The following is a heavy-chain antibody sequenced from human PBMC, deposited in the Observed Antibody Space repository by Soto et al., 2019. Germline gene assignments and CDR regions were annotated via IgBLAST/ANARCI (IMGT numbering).Heavy chain of an antibody. CDR3: ARPRYSGEDPDALEI. Sequence: QVQLVESGGAVVQPGTSLRLSCTASGFTFSSYRMHWVRQAPGKGLEWVAIIWYDGSHKFYVDSVKGRFAVSRDNSKNTVYLQINSLTGEDTAVYYRARPRYSGEDPDALEIWGRGTLVTISS. D-gene: IGHD5-12*01. CDR2: IWYDGSHK. J-gene: IGHJ3*02. V-gene: IGHV3-33*01. CDR1: GFTFSSYR.